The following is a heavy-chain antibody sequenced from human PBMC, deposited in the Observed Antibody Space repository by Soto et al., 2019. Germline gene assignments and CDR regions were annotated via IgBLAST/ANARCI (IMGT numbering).Heavy chain of an antibody. D-gene: IGHD6-6*01. J-gene: IGHJ4*02. CDR3: AMLPQYRRSSGLTHY. CDR1: GGSISSGAYY. V-gene: IGHV4-31*03. Sequence: SETLSLTCTVSGGSISSGAYYWSWMRQHPGKGLEWIGYIYNSGSSYYNPSLKSRVTISVDTSKNQFSLKLSSVTAADTAVYYCAMLPQYRRSSGLTHYWDQATLVTVSS. CDR2: IYNSGSS.